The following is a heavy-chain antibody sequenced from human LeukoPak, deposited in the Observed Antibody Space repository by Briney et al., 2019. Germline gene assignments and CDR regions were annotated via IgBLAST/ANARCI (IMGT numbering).Heavy chain of an antibody. CDR2: IKEDGNDK. D-gene: IGHD3-16*01. CDR3: ARSKDRSLPFDS. CDR1: GFTFSHYC. J-gene: IGHJ4*02. Sequence: GGSLRLSCAASGFTFSHYCMAWVRQAPGKGLEWVANIKEDGNDKHYLDSVRGRFTISRDNAGNSMYLQMSSLRPDDTAVYFCARSKDRSLPFDSWGQGTLVTVSS. V-gene: IGHV3-7*01.